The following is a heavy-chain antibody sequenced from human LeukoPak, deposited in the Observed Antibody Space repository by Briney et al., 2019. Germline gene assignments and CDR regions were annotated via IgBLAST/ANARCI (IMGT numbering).Heavy chain of an antibody. CDR1: GFTFQHYT. CDR2: ISWDGTIT. D-gene: IGHD6-6*01. V-gene: IGHV3-43*01. J-gene: IGHJ4*02. Sequence: PGGSLRLSCAASGFTFQHYTMHWVRQVPGKGLEWVSLISWDGTITDYADSVKGRFTVSRDNNKNSLYLQMNSLRIEDTAFYYCGKDIGIRSSGAFERCGQGTLVTVSS. CDR3: GKDIGIRSSGAFER.